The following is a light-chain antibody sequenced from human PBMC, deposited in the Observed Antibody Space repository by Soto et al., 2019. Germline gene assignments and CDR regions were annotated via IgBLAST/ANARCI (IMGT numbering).Light chain of an antibody. J-gene: IGKJ1*01. CDR1: QSIRNY. V-gene: IGKV1-39*01. CDR3: QQCDRGWT. Sequence: IQMTLSLSSLSASVGERVTITCRASQSIRNYLNWYQQKPGKAPKVLIYTASSLQSGAPSRFSGSGSGTDFTLSICSLQPEDFGTYYCQQCDRGWTFGQGTKVDIK. CDR2: TAS.